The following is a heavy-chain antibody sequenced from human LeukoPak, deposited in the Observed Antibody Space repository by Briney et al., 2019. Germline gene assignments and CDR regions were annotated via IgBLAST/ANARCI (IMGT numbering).Heavy chain of an antibody. CDR2: ISSSSSYI. Sequence: GGSLRLSCAASGFTFSSYSMNWVRQAPGKGLEWVSSISSSSSYIYYADSVKGRVTISRDNAKSALYLQINSLRAEDTALYYCATSLLRRPYYYGMDVWGQGTTVTVSS. D-gene: IGHD3-22*01. CDR1: GFTFSSYS. J-gene: IGHJ6*02. V-gene: IGHV3-21*01. CDR3: ATSLLRRPYYYGMDV.